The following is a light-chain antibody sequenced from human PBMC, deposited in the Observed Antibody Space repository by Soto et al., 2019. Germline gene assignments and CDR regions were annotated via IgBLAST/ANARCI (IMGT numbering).Light chain of an antibody. CDR2: GAS. J-gene: IGKJ5*01. V-gene: IGKV3-15*01. CDR1: QSVSSN. CDR3: QQYGSSAPIT. Sequence: EIVMTQSPATLSVSPGERATLSCRASQSVSSNLAWYQQKPGQAPRLLIYGASTRATGIPARFSGSGSGTEFTLTISRLEPEDFALYFCQQYGSSAPITFGQGTRLEI.